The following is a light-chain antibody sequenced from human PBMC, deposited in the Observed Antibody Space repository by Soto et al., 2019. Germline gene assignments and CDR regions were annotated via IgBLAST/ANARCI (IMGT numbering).Light chain of an antibody. Sequence: EIVMMQSPATLSVSPGERATLSCRASQSVSSNLAWYQQKPGQAPRLLIDGASIRAAGIPARFSGSGSGTEFTLTISSLQSEDFAVYYCQQYNNWPPLTFGGGTKVEIK. CDR1: QSVSSN. V-gene: IGKV3D-15*01. CDR2: GAS. CDR3: QQYNNWPPLT. J-gene: IGKJ4*01.